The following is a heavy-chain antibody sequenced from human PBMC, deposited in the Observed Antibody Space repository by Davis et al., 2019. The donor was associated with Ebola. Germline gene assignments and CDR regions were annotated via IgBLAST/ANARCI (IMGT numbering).Heavy chain of an antibody. CDR1: GFTLRSYW. D-gene: IGHD7-27*01. CDR3: ARVGNYYYYMDV. J-gene: IGHJ6*03. Sequence: GGSLRLSCAASGFTLRSYWMSWVRQAPGKGLEWVANIKQDGSEKYYVDSVKGRFTISRDNAKNSLYLQMNSLRAEDTAVYYCARVGNYYYYMDVWGKGTTVTVSS. V-gene: IGHV3-7*01. CDR2: IKQDGSEK.